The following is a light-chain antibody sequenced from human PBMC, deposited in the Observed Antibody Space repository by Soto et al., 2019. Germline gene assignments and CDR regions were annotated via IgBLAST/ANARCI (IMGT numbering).Light chain of an antibody. V-gene: IGKV2-28*01. CDR3: MQGLQTRT. CDR1: QSLLHSNGYNY. J-gene: IGKJ1*01. CDR2: LGS. Sequence: IVRAQSPLSLPVTPGKPASISCTSRQSLLHSNGYNYLDWYLQKPGQSPQLLIYLGSNRASGVTDRFSGSASGIDFTLKISRVEAEDVGVDYCMQGLQTRTFGQGTKVDIK.